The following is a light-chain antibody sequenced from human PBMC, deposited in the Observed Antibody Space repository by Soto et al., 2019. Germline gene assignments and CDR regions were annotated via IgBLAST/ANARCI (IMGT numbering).Light chain of an antibody. CDR3: QQYNSGTNT. Sequence: IQMTQSPSSLSASVGDRVTITCRASQGINHYLAWYQQIPGKVPKLLIYGASTLHLGVPSRFSGSGSGTDFTLTISSLQPEYVATYYCQQYNSGTNTFGPGTKVDIK. J-gene: IGKJ3*01. V-gene: IGKV1-27*01. CDR1: QGINHY. CDR2: GAS.